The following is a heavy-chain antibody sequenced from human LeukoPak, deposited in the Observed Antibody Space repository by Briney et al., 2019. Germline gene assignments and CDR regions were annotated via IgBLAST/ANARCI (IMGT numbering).Heavy chain of an antibody. J-gene: IGHJ5*02. D-gene: IGHD6-19*01. CDR2: IYYSGST. CDR3: ARDRWSSGWQYNWSDP. Sequence: SQTLSLTCTVSGGSISSGGYYWSWIRQHPGKGLEWIGYIYYSGSTYYNPSLKSRVTISVDTSKNQFSLKLSSVTAADTAVYYCARDRWSSGWQYNWSDPWGQGTLVTVSS. CDR1: GGSISSGGYY. V-gene: IGHV4-31*03.